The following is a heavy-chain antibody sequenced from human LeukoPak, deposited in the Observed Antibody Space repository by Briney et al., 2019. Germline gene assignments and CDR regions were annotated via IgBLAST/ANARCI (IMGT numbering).Heavy chain of an antibody. CDR1: GFTFSSYG. D-gene: IGHD6-13*01. V-gene: IGHV3-33*01. J-gene: IGHJ6*02. CDR3: ARDRSSSSWYRYYYYYGMDV. CDR2: IWYDGSNK. Sequence: PGRSLRLSCAASGFTFSSYGMHWVRQAPGKGLEWVAVIWYDGSNKYYAGSVKGRFTISRDNSKNTLYLQMNSLRAEDTAVYYCARDRSSSSWYRYYYYYGMDVWGQGTTVTVSS.